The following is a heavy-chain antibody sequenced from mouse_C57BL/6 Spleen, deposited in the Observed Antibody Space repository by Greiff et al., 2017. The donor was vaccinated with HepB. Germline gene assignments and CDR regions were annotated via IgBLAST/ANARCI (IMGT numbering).Heavy chain of an antibody. CDR3: ARSGGQFRLRFAY. Sequence: VQLQQPGAELVKPGASVKLSCKASGYTFTSYWMHWVKQRPGQGLEWIGMIHPNSGSTNYNEKFKSKATLTVDKSSSTAYMQLSSLTSEDSAVYYCARSGGQFRLRFAYWGQGTTLTASS. D-gene: IGHD3-2*02. J-gene: IGHJ2*01. V-gene: IGHV1-64*01. CDR1: GYTFTSYW. CDR2: IHPNSGST.